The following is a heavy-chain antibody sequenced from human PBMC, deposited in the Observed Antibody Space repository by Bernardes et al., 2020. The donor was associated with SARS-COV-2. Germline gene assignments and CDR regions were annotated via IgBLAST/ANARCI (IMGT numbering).Heavy chain of an antibody. CDR3: AAPYCSNGVCSTPLRY. D-gene: IGHD2-8*01. J-gene: IGHJ4*02. CDR1: GGSIRTSNYY. Sequence: SETLSLTCSVSGGSIRTSNYYWGWIRQPPGKGLEWIGSIYHRGSTNYNPSVLSRVTLSVDTDKNQFSLRLTSVTAADTAVYFCAAPYCSNGVCSTPLRYWGQGTQVTVSS. V-gene: IGHV4-39*01. CDR2: IYHRGST.